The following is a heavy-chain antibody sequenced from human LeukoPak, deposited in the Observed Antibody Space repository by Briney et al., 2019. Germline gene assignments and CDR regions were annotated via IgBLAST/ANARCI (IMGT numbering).Heavy chain of an antibody. CDR3: ARLPDPYCSGGSCYSSDLDY. D-gene: IGHD2-15*01. CDR1: GYTFTGYY. V-gene: IGHV1-2*02. CDR2: INPNSGGT. Sequence: ASVKVSCKASGYTFTGYYMHWVRQAPGQGLEWMGWINPNSGGTNYAQKFQGRVTMTRDTSISTAYMELSRLRSDDTAVYYCARLPDPYCSGGSCYSSDLDYWGQGTLVTVSS. J-gene: IGHJ4*02.